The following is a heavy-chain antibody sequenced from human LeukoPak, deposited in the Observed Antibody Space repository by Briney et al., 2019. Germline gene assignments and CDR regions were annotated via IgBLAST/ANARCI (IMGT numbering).Heavy chain of an antibody. CDR2: IKTKTDGGTT. CDR3: ARAPDYYDSSSFAFDI. CDR1: ELLFENAW. V-gene: IGHV3-15*01. D-gene: IGHD3-22*01. J-gene: IGHJ3*02. Sequence: GGSLRLSCVASELLFENAWMSWVRQAPGKGLEWVGSIKTKTDGGTTDYAAPLKGRFTISRDDSKNTLYLQMNSLRAEDTAVYYCARAPDYYDSSSFAFDIWGQGTMVTVSS.